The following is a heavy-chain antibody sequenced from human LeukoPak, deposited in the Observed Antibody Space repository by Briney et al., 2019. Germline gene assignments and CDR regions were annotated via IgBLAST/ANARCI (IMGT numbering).Heavy chain of an antibody. V-gene: IGHV4-34*01. Sequence: SETLSLTCAVYGGSFSGYYWSWLRQPPGKGLEWIGEINHSGSTNYNPSLKSRVTISVDTSKNQFSLKLSSVTAADTAVYYCARRESNRRQILRWRSPSDWFDPWGQGTLVTVSS. D-gene: IGHD4-23*01. CDR3: ARRESNRRQILRWRSPSDWFDP. CDR2: INHSGST. J-gene: IGHJ5*02. CDR1: GGSFSGYY.